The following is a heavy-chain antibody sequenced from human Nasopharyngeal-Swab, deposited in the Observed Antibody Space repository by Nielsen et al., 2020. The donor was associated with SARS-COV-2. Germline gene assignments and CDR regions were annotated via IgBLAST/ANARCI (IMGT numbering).Heavy chain of an antibody. J-gene: IGHJ3*02. CDR1: GYTFTSYG. D-gene: IGHD2-2*01. CDR2: ISAYNGNT. CDR3: ASNPLYCSSTSCYHDAFDI. V-gene: IGHV1-18*01. Sequence: ASVKVSCKASGYTFTSYGISWVRQAPGQGLEWMGWISAYNGNTNYAQKLQGRVTMTTDTSTSTAYMELRSLRPDDTAVYYCASNPLYCSSTSCYHDAFDIWGQGTMVTVSS.